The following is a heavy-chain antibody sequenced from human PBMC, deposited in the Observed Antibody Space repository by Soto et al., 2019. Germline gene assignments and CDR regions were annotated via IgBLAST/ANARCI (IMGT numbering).Heavy chain of an antibody. CDR1: GGSISSYY. CDR2: IYYSGST. V-gene: IGHV4-59*08. J-gene: IGHJ4*02. D-gene: IGHD3-3*01. Sequence: TSETLSLTCTVSGGSISSYYWSWIRQPPGKGLEWIGYIYYSGSTNYNPSLKSRVTISVDTSKNQFSLKLSSVTAADTAVYYCARHGSVLRFLEWPYYFDYWGQGTLVTVSS. CDR3: ARHGSVLRFLEWPYYFDY.